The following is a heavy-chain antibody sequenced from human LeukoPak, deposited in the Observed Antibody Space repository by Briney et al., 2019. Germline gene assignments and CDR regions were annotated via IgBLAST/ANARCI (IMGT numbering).Heavy chain of an antibody. CDR1: GFTFSDYY. D-gene: IGHD2-2*01. J-gene: IGHJ6*02. CDR3: ALSSISPSYYYGIDV. V-gene: IGHV3-11*01. CDR2: INTNGDTA. Sequence: GGSLRLSCAASGFTFSDYYMTWIRQAPGKGLDWVSYINTNGDTAFYADSVRGRFTMSRDNAKKSLLLQMNSLRAEDSAVYYCALSSISPSYYYGIDVWGQGTTVTVSS.